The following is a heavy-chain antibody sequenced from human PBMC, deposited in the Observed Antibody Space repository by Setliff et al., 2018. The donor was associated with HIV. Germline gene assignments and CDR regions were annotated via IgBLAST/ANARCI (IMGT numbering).Heavy chain of an antibody. CDR3: ARRYYYYGMDV. V-gene: IGHV4-34*01. Sequence: SETLSLTCAVYGGSFSGYYWSWIRQPPGKGLEWIGEINHSGSTNYNPSLKSRVTISVDTSKNQFSLKLSSVTAADTAVYYCARRYYYYGMDVWGQGATVTVSS. J-gene: IGHJ6*02. CDR1: GGSFSGYY. CDR2: INHSGST.